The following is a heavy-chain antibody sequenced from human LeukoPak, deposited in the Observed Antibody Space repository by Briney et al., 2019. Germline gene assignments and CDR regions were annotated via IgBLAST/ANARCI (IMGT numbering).Heavy chain of an antibody. CDR1: GGTFSSYA. D-gene: IGHD5-18*01. V-gene: IGHV1-69*04. Sequence: GASVKVSCKASGGTFSSYAISWVRQAPGQGLEWMGRIIPILGIANYAQKFQGRVTITADKSTSTAYMELSSLRSEDTAVYYCARQTIKTMFTVDTAMVKPPDYWGQGTLVTVSS. CDR2: IIPILGIA. CDR3: ARQTIKTMFTVDTAMVKPPDY. J-gene: IGHJ4*02.